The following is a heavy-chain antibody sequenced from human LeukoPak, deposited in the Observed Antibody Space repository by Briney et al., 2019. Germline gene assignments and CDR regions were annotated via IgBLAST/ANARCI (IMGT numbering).Heavy chain of an antibody. J-gene: IGHJ4*02. CDR3: ARDGGYDTSGYYFDY. CDR2: IRYDGSYE. Sequence: PVRSLRFSCAASGFTFSSFSIHWVLEAPGKGPPRGAFIRYDGSYEYYADSVKGRFTNSRDNSKNTLYLQMNSLSPEDTAVYFCARDGGYDTSGYYFDYWGQGTLVTVSS. D-gene: IGHD3-22*01. CDR1: GFTFSSFS. V-gene: IGHV3-33*01.